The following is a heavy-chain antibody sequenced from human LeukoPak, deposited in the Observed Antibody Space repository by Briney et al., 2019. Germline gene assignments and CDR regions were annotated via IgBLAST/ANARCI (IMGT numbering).Heavy chain of an antibody. Sequence: APVKFSCKASGYTFTGYYMHWVRQAPGQGFEWMGWISPNSGGTNYGQKFQGRVTMTRDTSISTAYLELSRLRSYDTAVYYCARDRRDGYKYGIDYWGQGTLVTVSS. J-gene: IGHJ4*02. V-gene: IGHV1-2*02. CDR3: ARDRRDGYKYGIDY. CDR2: ISPNSGGT. CDR1: GYTFTGYY. D-gene: IGHD5-24*01.